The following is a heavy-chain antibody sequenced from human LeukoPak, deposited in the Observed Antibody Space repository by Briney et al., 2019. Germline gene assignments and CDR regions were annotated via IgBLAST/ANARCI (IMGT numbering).Heavy chain of an antibody. CDR1: GGSISSSSYY. Sequence: SENLSLTCTVSGGSISSSSYYWDWIRQPPGKGLERIGSIYYRGSTYYNPSLKSRVTISVDTSKNQFALKLSSVTAADTAGYYCARGRGMTTIDYWGQGTLVTVSS. V-gene: IGHV4-39*01. J-gene: IGHJ4*02. CDR2: IYYRGST. D-gene: IGHD4-17*01. CDR3: ARGRGMTTIDY.